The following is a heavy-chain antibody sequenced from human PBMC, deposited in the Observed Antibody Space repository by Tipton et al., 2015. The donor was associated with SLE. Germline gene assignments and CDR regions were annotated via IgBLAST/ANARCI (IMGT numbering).Heavy chain of an antibody. V-gene: IGHV4-34*01. CDR1: GGSFSGYY. Sequence: TLSLTCAVYGGSFSGYYWSWIRQPPGKGLEWIGEINHSGSTNYNPSLKSRVTISVDTSKNQFSLKLSSVTAADTAVYYCARDRWYHPSESAGLSGFDGWGQG. CDR3: ARDRWYHPSESAGLSGFDG. CDR2: INHSGST. D-gene: IGHD4-23*01. J-gene: IGHJ3*01.